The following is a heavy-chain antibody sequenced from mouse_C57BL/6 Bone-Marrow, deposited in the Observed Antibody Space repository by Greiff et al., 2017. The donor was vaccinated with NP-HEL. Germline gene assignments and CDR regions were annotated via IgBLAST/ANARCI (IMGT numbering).Heavy chain of an antibody. D-gene: IGHD2-5*01. V-gene: IGHV3-6*01. J-gene: IGHJ4*01. CDR2: ISYDGSN. Sequence: EVKLMESGPGLVKPSQSLSLTCSVTGYSITSGYYWNWIRQFPGNKLEWMGYISYDGSNNYNPSLKNRISITRDTSKNQFFLKLNSVTTEDTATYYCANIVTTGYYYAMDYWGQGTSVTVSS. CDR3: ANIVTTGYYYAMDY. CDR1: GYSITSGYY.